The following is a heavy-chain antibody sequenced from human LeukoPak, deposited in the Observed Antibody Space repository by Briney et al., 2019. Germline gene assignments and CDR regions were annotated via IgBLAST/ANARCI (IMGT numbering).Heavy chain of an antibody. D-gene: IGHD3-10*01. CDR1: GYTFTGYY. Sequence: ASVKVSCKAPGYTFTGYYMHWVRQAPGQGLEWMGIISPSGGSTTYAQKFQGRVTMTRDTSTSTVYMELSSLRSDGTAVYYCARDHGSGSYCDYWGQGTLLTVSS. V-gene: IGHV1-46*01. CDR3: ARDHGSGSYCDY. CDR2: ISPSGGST. J-gene: IGHJ4*02.